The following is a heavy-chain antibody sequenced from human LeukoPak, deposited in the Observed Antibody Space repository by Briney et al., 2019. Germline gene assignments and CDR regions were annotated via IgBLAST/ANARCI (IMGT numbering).Heavy chain of an antibody. CDR2: IIPIFGTA. CDR1: GGTFSSYA. CDR3: ARAEKDQVRFLEWLRRPNYYYGMDV. D-gene: IGHD3-3*01. J-gene: IGHJ6*02. V-gene: IGHV1-69*13. Sequence: SVKVSCKASGGTFSSYAISWVRQAPGQGLEWMGGIIPIFGTANYAQKFQGRVTITADEPTSTAYMELSSLRSEDTAVYYCARAEKDQVRFLEWLRRPNYYYGMDVWGQGTTVTVSS.